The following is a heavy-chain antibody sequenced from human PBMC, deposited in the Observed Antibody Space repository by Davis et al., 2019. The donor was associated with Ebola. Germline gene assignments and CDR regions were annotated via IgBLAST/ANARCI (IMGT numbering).Heavy chain of an antibody. J-gene: IGHJ6*02. CDR1: GYTFTSYY. D-gene: IGHD4-11*01. V-gene: IGHV1-46*01. Sequence: ASVKVSCNASGYTFTSYYMHWLRQAPGQGLEWMGIINPSGGSTSYAQKFQGRVTMTRDTSTSTVYMELSSLRSEDTAVYYCARDPPYSNYFRVASYGMDVWGQGTTVTVSS. CDR2: INPSGGST. CDR3: ARDPPYSNYFRVASYGMDV.